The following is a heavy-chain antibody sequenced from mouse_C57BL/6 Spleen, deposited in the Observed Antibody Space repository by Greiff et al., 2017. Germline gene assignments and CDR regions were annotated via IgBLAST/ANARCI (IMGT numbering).Heavy chain of an antibody. D-gene: IGHD1-1*01. CDR1: GFTFSDYG. J-gene: IGHJ3*01. CDR2: ISSGSSTI. Sequence: EVMLVESGGGLVKPGGSLKLSCAASGFTFSDYGMHWVRQAPEKGLEWVAYISSGSSTIYYADTVKGRFTISRDNAKNTRFLQMTSLRSEDTAMYYCARESYGSRAWFAYWGQGTLVTVSA. CDR3: ARESYGSRAWFAY. V-gene: IGHV5-17*01.